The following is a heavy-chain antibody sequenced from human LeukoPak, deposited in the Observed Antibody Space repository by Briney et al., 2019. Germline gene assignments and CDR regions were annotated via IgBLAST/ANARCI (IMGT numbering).Heavy chain of an antibody. CDR2: IKQDGSEK. D-gene: IGHD4-17*01. J-gene: IGHJ4*02. Sequence: GGSLRLSCAASGFTFSSYWMSWVRQAPGKGLEWVANIKQDGSEKYYVDSVKGRFTISRDNAKDSLYLQMNSLRAEDTAVYYCARLMGYYGDYGTPLWRAGFDYWGQGTLVTVSS. V-gene: IGHV3-7*01. CDR1: GFTFSSYW. CDR3: ARLMGYYGDYGTPLWRAGFDY.